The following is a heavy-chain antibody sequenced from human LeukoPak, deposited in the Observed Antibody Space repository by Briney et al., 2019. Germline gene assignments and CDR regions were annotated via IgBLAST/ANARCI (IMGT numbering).Heavy chain of an antibody. CDR1: GFTFSDSW. J-gene: IGHJ4*02. CDR3: ATYTHWVAGDV. V-gene: IGHV3-7*01. CDR2: MNQDGSAK. Sequence: GGSLRLSCAASGFTFSDSWMSWVRQAPGKGLEWVANMNQDGSAKGYVDSVKGRFTISRDNARNSLYLQMSSLRPEDTAVYYCATYTHWVAGDVWGQGTLVTVSS. D-gene: IGHD3-16*01.